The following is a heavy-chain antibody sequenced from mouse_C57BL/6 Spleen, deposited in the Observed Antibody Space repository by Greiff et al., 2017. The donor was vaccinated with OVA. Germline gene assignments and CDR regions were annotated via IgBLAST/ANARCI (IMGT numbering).Heavy chain of an antibody. CDR3: ARRENVNDGYYFDY. V-gene: IGHV1-26*01. CDR2: INPNNGGT. CDR1: GYTFTDYY. D-gene: IGHD2-12*01. Sequence: EVQLQQSGPELVKPGASVKISCKASGYTFTDYYMNWVKQSPGKSLEWIGDINPNNGGTSYNQKFKGKATLTVDKSSSTAYMELRSLTSEDSAVYYCARRENVNDGYYFDYWGQGTTLTVSS. J-gene: IGHJ2*01.